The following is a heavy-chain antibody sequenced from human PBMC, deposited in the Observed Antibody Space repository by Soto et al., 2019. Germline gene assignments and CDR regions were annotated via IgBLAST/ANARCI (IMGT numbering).Heavy chain of an antibody. D-gene: IGHD5-12*01. CDR1: GGTFTIFA. V-gene: IGHV1-69*12. Sequence: QVQLVQSGAEVKNPGSSVKVSCKASGGTFTIFAISWVRQAPGQGLEWMGGIIPVIGTTNYAQRFQGRITITGDESTSTAYRELSSLKSGYTAVYYWVRALGSGYDPGGYWGPGTVVTVSS. J-gene: IGHJ4*02. CDR3: VRALGSGYDPGGY. CDR2: IIPVIGTT.